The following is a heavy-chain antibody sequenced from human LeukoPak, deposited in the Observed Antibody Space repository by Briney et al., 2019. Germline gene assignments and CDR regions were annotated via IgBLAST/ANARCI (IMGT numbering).Heavy chain of an antibody. Sequence: PSETLSLTCAVYGGSFSGYYWSWIRQPPGKGLEWIGEINHSGSTNYNPSLKSRVIISVDTSKNQFSLKLSSVTAADTAVYYCARGGKEMGTVYFDYWGQGTLVTVSS. CDR3: ARGGKEMGTVYFDY. CDR1: GGSFSGYY. V-gene: IGHV4-34*01. D-gene: IGHD5-24*01. J-gene: IGHJ4*02. CDR2: INHSGST.